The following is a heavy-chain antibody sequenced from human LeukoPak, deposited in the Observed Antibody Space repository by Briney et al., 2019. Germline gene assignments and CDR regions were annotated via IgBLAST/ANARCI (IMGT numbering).Heavy chain of an antibody. D-gene: IGHD5-18*01. CDR3: ARARGNIYGYFEY. CDR2: INGDASST. CDR1: GLTLSGYW. Sequence: PGGSLRLSCAASGLTLSGYWMHWVRQAPGKGLVWVSRINGDASSTSYADSVKGRFTISRDNAKSTLYLQMNSLRVEDTAVYYCARARGNIYGYFEYWGQGTLVTVSS. V-gene: IGHV3-74*01. J-gene: IGHJ4*02.